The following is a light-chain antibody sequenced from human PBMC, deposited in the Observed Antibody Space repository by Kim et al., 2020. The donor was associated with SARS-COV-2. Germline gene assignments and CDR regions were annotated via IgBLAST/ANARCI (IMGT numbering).Light chain of an antibody. CDR1: QSVSSN. CDR3: QKYNNWPRYT. CDR2: GAS. Sequence: EIVMTQSPATLSVSPGERATLSCRASQSVSSNLAWYQQKPGQAPRLLIYGASTRATGIPARFSGSGSGTEFTLPISSLQSEDFAVYYCQKYNNWPRYTFGQGTKLDI. V-gene: IGKV3-15*01. J-gene: IGKJ2*01.